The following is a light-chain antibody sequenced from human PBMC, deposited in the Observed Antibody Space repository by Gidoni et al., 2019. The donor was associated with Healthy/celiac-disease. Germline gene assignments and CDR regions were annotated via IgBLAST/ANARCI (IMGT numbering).Light chain of an antibody. CDR3: QQLNSYA. CDR2: AAS. CDR1: QDISSY. J-gene: IGKJ2*01. V-gene: IGKV1-9*01. Sequence: DIQLTQSPSFLSASVGARVTITCRASQDISSYLAWYQQKPGKAPELLIYAASILQSGVPSRFSGRGSGTEFTLTISSLHPADFATYYCQQLNSYAFGQXTKVESK.